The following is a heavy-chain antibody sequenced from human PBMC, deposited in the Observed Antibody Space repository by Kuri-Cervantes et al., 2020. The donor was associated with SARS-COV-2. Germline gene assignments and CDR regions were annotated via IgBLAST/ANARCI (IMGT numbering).Heavy chain of an antibody. CDR1: GYSFTCYW. J-gene: IGHJ4*02. CDR2: IYPGDSDT. CDR3: ATRKGRDGYTGPWDY. V-gene: IGHV5-51*01. Sequence: KVSCKGSGYSFTCYWIGWVRQMPGKGLEWMGIIYPGDSDTRYSPSFQGQVTISADKSLSTAYLQWSSLKASDTAMYYCATRKGRDGYTGPWDYWGQGPLVTVPQ. D-gene: IGHD5-24*01.